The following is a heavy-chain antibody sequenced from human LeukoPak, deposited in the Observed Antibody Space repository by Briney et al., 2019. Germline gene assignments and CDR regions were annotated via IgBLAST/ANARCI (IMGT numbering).Heavy chain of an antibody. Sequence: GGSLRLSCAASGFTFSSYAMHWVRQAPGKGLEWVAVISYDGSNKYYADSVKGRFTISRDNSKNTLYLQMNSLRAEDTAVYYCARKISDCSSTSCYTLGPYYYYYYYMDVWGKGTTVTVSS. D-gene: IGHD2-2*02. V-gene: IGHV3-30*01. J-gene: IGHJ6*03. CDR1: GFTFSSYA. CDR2: ISYDGSNK. CDR3: ARKISDCSSTSCYTLGPYYYYYYYMDV.